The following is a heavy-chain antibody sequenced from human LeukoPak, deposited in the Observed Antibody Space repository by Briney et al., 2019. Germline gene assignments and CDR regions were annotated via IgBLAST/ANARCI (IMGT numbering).Heavy chain of an antibody. CDR1: VFTFSSYT. V-gene: IGHV3-21*01. Sequence: PGGSLRLSCAVSVFTFSSYTMKWVRQAPGKGLEWVSSITSSSSYIYYADSLKGRFTISRDNAKNSLYLQMNNLRAEDTGVYYCARGPDGFFDYWGQGTLVTVSS. D-gene: IGHD5-24*01. CDR2: ITSSSSYI. J-gene: IGHJ4*02. CDR3: ARGPDGFFDY.